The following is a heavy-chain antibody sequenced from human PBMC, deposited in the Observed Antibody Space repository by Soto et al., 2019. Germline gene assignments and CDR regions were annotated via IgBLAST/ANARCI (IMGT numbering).Heavy chain of an antibody. CDR2: MHYTGFS. V-gene: IGHV4-59*02. CDR1: GDSVTSNY. D-gene: IGHD1-1*01. J-gene: IGHJ4*02. Sequence: SETLSLTCSFSGDSVTSNYLTWIRQSPEKGLEWIGYMHYTGFSHYNPSLKSRLTISVDKSKNQFTLQLTSVTVADTAVYYCATSFGNAWNTYWGQGTQVTVS. CDR3: ATSFGNAWNTY.